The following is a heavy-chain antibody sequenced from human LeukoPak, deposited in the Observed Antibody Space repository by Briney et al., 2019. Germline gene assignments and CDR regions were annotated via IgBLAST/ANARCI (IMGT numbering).Heavy chain of an antibody. D-gene: IGHD2-8*01. CDR3: ARLAFCTNAVCFSNYYYSMDV. CDR1: GYRFTSYW. V-gene: IGHV5-51*01. Sequence: GESLKISCKGSGYRFTSYWIGWVRQMPGKGLEWMGIIYPDDSDTKYGPSFQGQVTISADKSISTAYLQWSSLKASDTAMYYCARLAFCTNAVCFSNYYYSMDVGGRGTTVTVSS. J-gene: IGHJ6*03. CDR2: IYPDDSDT.